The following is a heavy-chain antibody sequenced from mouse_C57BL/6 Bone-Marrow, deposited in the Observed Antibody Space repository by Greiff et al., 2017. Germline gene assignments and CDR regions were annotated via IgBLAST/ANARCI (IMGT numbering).Heavy chain of an antibody. J-gene: IGHJ4*01. CDR2: IDPSDSYT. Sequence: QVQLQQPGAELVRPGTSVKLSCKASGYTFTSYWMHWVKQRPGQGLEWIGVIDPSDSYTNYNQKFKGKATLTVDTSSSTAYMQLSSLTSEDSAVXYCAREKLYYGNFYAMDYWGKGTSVTVSS. D-gene: IGHD2-1*01. V-gene: IGHV1-59*01. CDR3: AREKLYYGNFYAMDY. CDR1: GYTFTSYW.